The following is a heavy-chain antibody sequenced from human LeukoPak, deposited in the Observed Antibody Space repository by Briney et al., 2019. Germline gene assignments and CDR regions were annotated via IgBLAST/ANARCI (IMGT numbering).Heavy chain of an antibody. CDR2: INHSGST. CDR1: GGSISSYY. Sequence: SETLSLTCTVSGGSISSYYWSWIRQPPGKGLEWIGEINHSGSTNYNPSLKSRVTISVDTSKNQFSLKLSSVTAADTAVYYCASLAIYYDSSGYKNDYWGQGTLVTVSS. V-gene: IGHV4-34*01. CDR3: ASLAIYYDSSGYKNDY. D-gene: IGHD3-22*01. J-gene: IGHJ4*02.